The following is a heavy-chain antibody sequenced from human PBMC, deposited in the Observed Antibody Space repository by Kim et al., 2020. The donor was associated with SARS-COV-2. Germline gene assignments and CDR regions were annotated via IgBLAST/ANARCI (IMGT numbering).Heavy chain of an antibody. Sequence: GGSLRLSCVASGFTFSDYWMIWVRQAPGKGPEWVANINKDGSEKYYVDSVKGRFTISRDNADNSLSLQMSSLRGEDTAVYYCAKGFHSWFDVRGQGTLVTVSS. CDR1: GFTFSDYW. CDR3: AKGFHSWFDV. D-gene: IGHD1-26*01. CDR2: INKDGSEK. V-gene: IGHV3-7*01. J-gene: IGHJ5*02.